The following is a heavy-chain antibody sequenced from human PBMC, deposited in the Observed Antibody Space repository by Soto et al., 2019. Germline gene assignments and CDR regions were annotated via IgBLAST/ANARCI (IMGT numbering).Heavy chain of an antibody. V-gene: IGHV4-59*01. J-gene: IGHJ3*02. Sequence: SETLSLTCTVSGGSITNYYWSWIRQPPGKGLEWIGYIYSSGSTNYNPSLKSRVTISADTSKNQVSLKLTSVTAADTAVYYCARDTYGGGIWGRGTMVTVSS. CDR2: IYSSGST. CDR1: GGSITNYY. D-gene: IGHD4-17*01. CDR3: ARDTYGGGI.